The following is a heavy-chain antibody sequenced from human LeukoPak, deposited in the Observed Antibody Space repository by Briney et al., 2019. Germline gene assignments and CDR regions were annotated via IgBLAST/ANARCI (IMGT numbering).Heavy chain of an antibody. V-gene: IGHV4-4*09. CDR2: IYTSGST. J-gene: IGHJ6*03. CDR3: ARLYIRSSGLYYYYMDV. D-gene: IGHD6-6*01. Sequence: SETLSLTCTVSGGSISSYYWSWIRQPPGKGLEWIGYIYTSGSTNYNPSLKSRVTISVDTSKNQFSLKLSSVTAADTAVYYCARLYIRSSGLYYYYMDVWGKGTTVTVSS. CDR1: GGSISSYY.